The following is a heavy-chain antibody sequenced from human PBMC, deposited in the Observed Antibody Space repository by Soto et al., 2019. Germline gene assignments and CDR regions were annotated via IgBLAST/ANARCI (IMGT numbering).Heavy chain of an antibody. CDR2: IGSNSGAT. V-gene: IGHV3-48*02. CDR3: ARKHTYEDSFDY. CDR1: GFTFSSYS. J-gene: IGHJ4*02. Sequence: EVQLVESGGGLVQPGGSLRLSCAASGFTFSSYSMNWVRQAPGKGLEWVSYIGSNSGATYYADSVKGRFTISRDNAKNSLFLQMNSLRDEDTALYYCARKHTYEDSFDYWGQGTLVNVSS. D-gene: IGHD5-12*01.